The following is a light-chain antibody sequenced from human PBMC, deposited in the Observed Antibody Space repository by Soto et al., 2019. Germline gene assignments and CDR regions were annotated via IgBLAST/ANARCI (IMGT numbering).Light chain of an antibody. V-gene: IGLV2-14*01. CDR1: SSDVGGYNY. CDR2: DVS. J-gene: IGLJ2*01. CDR3: SSYTSSGTLVV. Sequence: QSALTQPASVSGSPGQSITVSCTGTSSDVGGYNYVSWYQQHPGKAPKLIIYDVSSRSSGVSNRFSGSKSGNTASLTISGLQAEDEADYYCSSYTSSGTLVVFGGGTKLTVL.